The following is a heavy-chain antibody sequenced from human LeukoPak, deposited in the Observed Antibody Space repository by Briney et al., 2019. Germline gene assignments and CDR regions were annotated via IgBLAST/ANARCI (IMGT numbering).Heavy chain of an antibody. D-gene: IGHD6-13*01. CDR2: ISGSGGST. V-gene: IGHV3-23*01. J-gene: IGHJ4*02. CDR1: GFTFSSYA. Sequence: PGGSLRPSCAAPGFTFSSYAMSWVRQAPGKGLEWVSAISGSGGSTYYADSVKGRFTISRDNSKNTLYLQMNSLRAEDTAVYYCAKDLRPGYSSSWYFDYWGQGTLVTVSS. CDR3: AKDLRPGYSSSWYFDY.